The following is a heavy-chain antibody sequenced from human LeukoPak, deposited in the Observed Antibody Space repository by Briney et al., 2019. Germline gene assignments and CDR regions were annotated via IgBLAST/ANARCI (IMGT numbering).Heavy chain of an antibody. CDR3: ASQRLRLGELSLYPSDYYYGMDV. J-gene: IGHJ6*02. CDR2: IIPILGIA. D-gene: IGHD3-16*02. CDR1: GGTFSSYA. V-gene: IGHV1-69*04. Sequence: ASVKVSCKASGGTFSSYAISWVRQAAGQGLEWMGRIIPILGIANYAQKFQGRVTITADKSTSTAYMELSSLRSEDTAVYYCASQRLRLGELSLYPSDYYYGMDVWGQGTTVTVSS.